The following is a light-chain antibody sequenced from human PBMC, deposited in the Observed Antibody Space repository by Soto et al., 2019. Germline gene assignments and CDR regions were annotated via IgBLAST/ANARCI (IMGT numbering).Light chain of an antibody. Sequence: EIVLTQSPDTLSLSPGESATLSCRASRSVSSNYLAWYQQKPGQAPRLLVAGTSSRATGIPDRFSGSGSGTDFTLTISGLDPEDFAVYYCQQFSSSHPGVTFGGGTLLEMK. CDR1: RSVSSNY. V-gene: IGKV3-20*01. CDR3: QQFSSSHPGVT. CDR2: GTS. J-gene: IGKJ4*01.